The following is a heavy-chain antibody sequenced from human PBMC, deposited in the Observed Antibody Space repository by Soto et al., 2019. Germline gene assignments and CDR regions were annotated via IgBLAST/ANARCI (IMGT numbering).Heavy chain of an antibody. V-gene: IGHV3-30*18. J-gene: IGHJ4*02. CDR2: ISYDGSNK. Sequence: QVQLVESGGGVVQPGRSLRLSCAASGFTFSSYGMHWVRQAPGKGLEWVAVISYDGSNKYYADSVKGRFTISRDNSKNTLYLQMNSMRAEDTAVYYSAKWQWGDGGIGYFDYWGQGTLVTVSS. CDR3: AKWQWGDGGIGYFDY. CDR1: GFTFSSYG. D-gene: IGHD2-15*01.